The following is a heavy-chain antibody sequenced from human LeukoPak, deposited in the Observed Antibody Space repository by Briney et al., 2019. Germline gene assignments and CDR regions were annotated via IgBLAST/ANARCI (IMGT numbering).Heavy chain of an antibody. Sequence: TSETLSLTCAVYGGSFSGYYWSWIRQPPGKGLEWIGEINHSGSTNYNPSLKSRVTISVDTSKNQFSLKLSSLPPGATAVYYCARGRGRGSSIAARAPFNIGGQGKMVTVSS. CDR3: ARGRGRGSSIAARAPFNI. CDR1: GGSFSGYY. V-gene: IGHV4-34*01. J-gene: IGHJ3*02. D-gene: IGHD6-6*01. CDR2: INHSGST.